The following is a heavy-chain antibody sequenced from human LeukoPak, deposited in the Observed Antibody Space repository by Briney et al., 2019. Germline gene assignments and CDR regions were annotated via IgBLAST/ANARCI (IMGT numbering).Heavy chain of an antibody. J-gene: IGHJ4*02. V-gene: IGHV3-23*01. CDR2: ISGRGGST. D-gene: IGHD3-10*01. Sequence: GGSLRLSCAASGFTFSSYAMSWVRQALGKGLEWVSAISGRGGSTYYAVYVKGRFTISRDYSQNTAYLQTNSLRTEDTAVYYCANSGPLYSSRSYYTNPFDYWGQGTLVTVSS. CDR3: ANSGPLYSSRSYYTNPFDY. CDR1: GFTFSSYA.